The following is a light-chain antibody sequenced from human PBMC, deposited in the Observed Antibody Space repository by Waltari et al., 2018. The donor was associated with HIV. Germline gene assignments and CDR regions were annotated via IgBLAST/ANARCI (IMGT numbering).Light chain of an antibody. CDR2: EVS. CDR1: SSDVGGYNY. Sequence: QSALTQPASVSGSPGQSITISCTGTSSDVGGYNYVSWYQQHPGKAPKLMIYEVSNRPSGVSKGFSGCKSGNTASLTISGLQAEDEADYYCSSYTSSSTLEIGGGTKLTVL. V-gene: IGLV2-14*01. J-gene: IGLJ2*01. CDR3: SSYTSSSTLE.